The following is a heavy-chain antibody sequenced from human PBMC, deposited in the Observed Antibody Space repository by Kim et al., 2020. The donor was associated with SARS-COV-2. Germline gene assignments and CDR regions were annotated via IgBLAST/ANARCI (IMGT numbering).Heavy chain of an antibody. V-gene: IGHV1-46*01. CDR3: ARSRTARDYSDY. J-gene: IGHJ4*02. Sequence: ASVKVSCKASGYTFTNYYMHWVRQAPGQGLEWMGIINPSGGSTSYAQKFQGRFTMTRDTSTSTVYMELSSLRSEDTAVYYCARSRTARDYSDYWGQGTLVTVSS. D-gene: IGHD2-21*02. CDR1: GYTFTNYY. CDR2: INPSGGST.